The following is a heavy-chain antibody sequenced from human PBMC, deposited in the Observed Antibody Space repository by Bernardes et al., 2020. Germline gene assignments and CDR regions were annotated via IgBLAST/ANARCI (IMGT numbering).Heavy chain of an antibody. Sequence: SGPTLLNPTETLTLTCTVSGFSLSNARMGVSWIRQPPGKALEWLAHIFSNDEKSYSTSLKSRLTISKDTSKSQVVLTMTNMDPVDTATYYCARIHYDFWSGFRYNWFDPWGQGTLVTVSS. CDR3: ARIHYDFWSGFRYNWFDP. V-gene: IGHV2-26*01. J-gene: IGHJ5*02. CDR1: GFSLSNARMG. CDR2: IFSNDEK. D-gene: IGHD3-3*01.